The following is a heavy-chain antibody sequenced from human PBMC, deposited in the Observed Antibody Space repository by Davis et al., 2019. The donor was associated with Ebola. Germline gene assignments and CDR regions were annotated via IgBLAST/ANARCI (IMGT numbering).Heavy chain of an antibody. D-gene: IGHD5-12*01. Sequence: GESLKISCAASGFTFSSYAMSWVRQAPGKGLEWVSAISGSGGSTYYADSVKGRFTISRDNSKNTLYLQMNSLRAEDTAVYYCASEGYSGYDLEYYFDYWGQGTLVTVSS. CDR1: GFTFSSYA. CDR3: ASEGYSGYDLEYYFDY. CDR2: ISGSGGST. J-gene: IGHJ4*02. V-gene: IGHV3-23*01.